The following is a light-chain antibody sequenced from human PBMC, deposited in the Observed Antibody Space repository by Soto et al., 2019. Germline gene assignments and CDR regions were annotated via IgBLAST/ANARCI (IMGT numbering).Light chain of an antibody. Sequence: QSVLTQPASVSGSPGQSITISCTGTSSDVGSYNLVSWYQQHPDKAPKLMIYEVSKRPSGVSNRFSGSKSGNTASLTISGLQAEDEADYYCCSYAGSSTFNWVFGGGTKVTVL. CDR1: SSDVGSYNL. CDR3: CSYAGSSTFNWV. J-gene: IGLJ3*02. V-gene: IGLV2-23*02. CDR2: EVS.